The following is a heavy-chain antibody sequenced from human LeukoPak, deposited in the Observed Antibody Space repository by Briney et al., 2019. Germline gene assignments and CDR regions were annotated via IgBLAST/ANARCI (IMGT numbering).Heavy chain of an antibody. CDR3: TRPCGGDCYYSDY. CDR1: GFTFSSYA. D-gene: IGHD2-21*02. CDR2: IRSKAYGGTT. V-gene: IGHV3-49*03. J-gene: IGHJ4*02. Sequence: GGSLRLSCAASGFTFSSYAMSWFRQAPGKGLEWVGFIRSKAYGGTTEYAASVKGRFTISRDDSKSIAYLQMNSLKTEDTAVYYCTRPCGGDCYYSDYWGQGTLVTVSS.